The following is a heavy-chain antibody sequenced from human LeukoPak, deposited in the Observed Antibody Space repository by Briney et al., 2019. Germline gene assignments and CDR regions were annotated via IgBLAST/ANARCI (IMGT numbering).Heavy chain of an antibody. J-gene: IGHJ4*02. CDR3: ARNMVRGVQYFDY. V-gene: IGHV1-2*02. CDR2: INPNSGGT. CDR1: GYTFTGYY. Sequence: GASVKVSCKASGYTFTGYYMHWVRQAPGQGLEWMGWINPNSGGTNYAQKFQGRVTMTRDTSISTAYMELSRLRSDDTAVYYCARNMVRGVQYFDYWGQGTLVTVSS. D-gene: IGHD3-10*01.